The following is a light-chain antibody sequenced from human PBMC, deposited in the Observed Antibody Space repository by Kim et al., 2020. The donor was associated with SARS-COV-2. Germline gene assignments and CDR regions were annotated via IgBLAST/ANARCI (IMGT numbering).Light chain of an antibody. CDR3: QQYNNWPRT. Sequence: VSPGQRVTLSCRASQYVSNNLAWYQQKPGQPPRPLIYSMSTRATGVPDRFSGSGSGIDSTLTINSLQSEDFAAYYCQQYNNWPRTFGQGTKVEIK. CDR2: SMS. J-gene: IGKJ1*01. CDR1: QYVSNN. V-gene: IGKV3-15*01.